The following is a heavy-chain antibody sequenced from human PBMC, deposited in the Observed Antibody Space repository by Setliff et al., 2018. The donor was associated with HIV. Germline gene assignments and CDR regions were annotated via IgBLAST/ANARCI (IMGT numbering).Heavy chain of an antibody. D-gene: IGHD2-2*01. Sequence: ASETLSLTCAVSSYSISSGYYWGWIRQPPGKGLEWIGSIYHGGTTYYNPSLKSRVIVSVDTSKNQISLKLRSVGAADTAIYYCARYCSSPSCEHFDYWGQGTLVTVSS. CDR1: SYSISSGYY. CDR2: IYHGGTT. J-gene: IGHJ4*02. CDR3: ARYCSSPSCEHFDY. V-gene: IGHV4-38-2*01.